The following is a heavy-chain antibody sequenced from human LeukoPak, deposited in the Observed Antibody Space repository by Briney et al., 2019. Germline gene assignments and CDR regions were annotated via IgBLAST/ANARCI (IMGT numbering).Heavy chain of an antibody. V-gene: IGHV4-39*01. D-gene: IGHD2-2*01. CDR2: IYYGGST. Sequence: PETLSLTCTVSGGSISSSSYYWGWLRQPPGKGLEWIGSIYYGGSTYYNQSLKSRVTISVDTSKNQCSLKLSSVTAADTAVYYCARLLVPADPWFDPWGQGTLVTVSS. CDR3: ARLLVPADPWFDP. J-gene: IGHJ5*02. CDR1: GGSISSSSYY.